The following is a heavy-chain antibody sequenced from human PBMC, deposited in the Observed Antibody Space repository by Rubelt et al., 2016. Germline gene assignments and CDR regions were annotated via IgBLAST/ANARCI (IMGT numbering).Heavy chain of an antibody. D-gene: IGHD7-27*01. CDR1: GASISTDYSF. CDR2: IYTRGRT. Sequence: QLQGSGPGLVGPSETLSLTCIVSGASISTDYSFWGWIRQPAGKGLEWIGRIYTRGRTHYNPTLKRRITTAVETSKNHFSRKLSSVTAADTAVYFCARTGDSTGFYYYYMDVWGKGTTVTVSS. J-gene: IGHJ6*03. CDR3: ARTGDSTGFYYYYMDV. V-gene: IGHV4-61*02.